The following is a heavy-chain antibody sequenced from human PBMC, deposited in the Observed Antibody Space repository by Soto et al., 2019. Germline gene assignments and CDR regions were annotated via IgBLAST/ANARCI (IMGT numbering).Heavy chain of an antibody. D-gene: IGHD3-22*01. CDR3: ASGNYDSSGYYYRY. Sequence: SETLSLTCTVSGGSISSYYWSWIRQPPGKGLEWIGYIYYSGSTNYNPSLKSRVTISVDTSKNQFSLKLSSVTAADTAVYYCASGNYDSSGYYYRYWGQGTLVTVSS. V-gene: IGHV4-59*01. CDR1: GGSISSYY. J-gene: IGHJ4*02. CDR2: IYYSGST.